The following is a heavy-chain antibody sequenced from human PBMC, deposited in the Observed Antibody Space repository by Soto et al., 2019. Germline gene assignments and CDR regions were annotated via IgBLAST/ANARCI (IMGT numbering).Heavy chain of an antibody. D-gene: IGHD6-13*01. CDR2: ISTGSSYI. V-gene: IGHV3-21*01. Sequence: PGGSLRLSCAASGFTFSSYTMHWVRQAPGKGLEWVSSISTGSSYIYYADSLKGRFTISRDNAGNSLYLQMNSLRAEDTAVYYCAREMKQLVHYGFFQHRGQGTLVTVPS. CDR1: GFTFSSYT. J-gene: IGHJ1*01. CDR3: AREMKQLVHYGFFQH.